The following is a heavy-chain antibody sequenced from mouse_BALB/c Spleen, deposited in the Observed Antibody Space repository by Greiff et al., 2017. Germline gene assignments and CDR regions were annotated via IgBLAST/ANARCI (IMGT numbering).Heavy chain of an antibody. Sequence: EVMLVESGGGLVKPGGSLKLSCAASGFTFSSYAMSWVRQTPEKRLEWVASISSGGSTYYPDSVKGRFTISRDNARNILYLQMSSLRSEDTAMYYCARGGRSGSSLYAMDYWGQGTSVTVSS. CDR1: GFTFSSYA. D-gene: IGHD1-1*01. CDR3: ARGGRSGSSLYAMDY. J-gene: IGHJ4*01. CDR2: ISSGGST. V-gene: IGHV5-6-5*01.